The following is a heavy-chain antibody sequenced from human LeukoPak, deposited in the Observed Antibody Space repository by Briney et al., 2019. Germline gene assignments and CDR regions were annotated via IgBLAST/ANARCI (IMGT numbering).Heavy chain of an antibody. CDR1: GFIFSGYA. Sequence: GGSLRLSCVASGFIFSGYAIHWVRQAPGKGLEWVSLISYNGGRKEYADSMKGRFTIDRDNSKNTVYLQMNSLRPDDTAIYFCARQEARNYYYEGLDYWGQGNLVTVSS. CDR2: ISYNGGRK. CDR3: ARQEARNYYYEGLDY. D-gene: IGHD3-22*01. J-gene: IGHJ4*02. V-gene: IGHV3-30*04.